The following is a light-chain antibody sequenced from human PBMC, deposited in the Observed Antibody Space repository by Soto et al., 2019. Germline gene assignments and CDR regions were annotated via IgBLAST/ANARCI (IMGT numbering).Light chain of an antibody. J-gene: IGKJ1*01. Sequence: DIQMTQSPSSLSASVGDRVTITCRASQSISTYLNWYQQKPGKAPELLIYAASSLQSGVPSRFSGSGSGTDFTLTISSLQPEDFATYYCQQSHSTPQTFGQGTRVEIK. V-gene: IGKV1-39*01. CDR1: QSISTY. CDR3: QQSHSTPQT. CDR2: AAS.